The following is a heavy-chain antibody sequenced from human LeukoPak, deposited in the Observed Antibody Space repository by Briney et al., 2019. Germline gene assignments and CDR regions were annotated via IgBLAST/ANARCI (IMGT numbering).Heavy chain of an antibody. Sequence: GGSLRLSCAASGFTFSSSWMSRVRQAPGKGLEWISAISGSGGSTYYADSVKGRFTISRDNSKNTLYLQMNSLRAEDTAIYYCAKDGPIYCSGGSCYSSYWGQGTLVTVSS. CDR1: GFTFSSSW. V-gene: IGHV3-23*01. CDR2: ISGSGGST. D-gene: IGHD2-15*01. CDR3: AKDGPIYCSGGSCYSSY. J-gene: IGHJ4*02.